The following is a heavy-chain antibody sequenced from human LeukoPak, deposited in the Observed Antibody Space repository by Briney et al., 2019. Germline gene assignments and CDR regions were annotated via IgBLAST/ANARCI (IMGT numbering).Heavy chain of an antibody. CDR2: INPSGGST. CDR1: GYTFTGYY. J-gene: IGHJ4*02. D-gene: IGHD5-18*01. Sequence: GASVKVSCKASGYTFTGYYMHWVRQAPGQGLEWMGIINPSGGSTSYAQKFQGRVTMTRDTSTSTVYMELSSLRSEDTAVYYCARETPDVDTAMVYFDYWGQGTLVTVSS. V-gene: IGHV1-46*01. CDR3: ARETPDVDTAMVYFDY.